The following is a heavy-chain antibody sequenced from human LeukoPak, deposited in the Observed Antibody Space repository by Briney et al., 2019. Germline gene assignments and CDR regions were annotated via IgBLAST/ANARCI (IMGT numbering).Heavy chain of an antibody. D-gene: IGHD6-13*01. Sequence: GRSLRLSCAASGFTFSNYAVHWVRQAPGKGLKWVAVIRYDGSDEYYADAAKGRFTISRDNSKNTLYLQMNSLRVEDTAVYYCAREKQQVILSDAFDIWGQGTMVTVSS. V-gene: IGHV3-30*04. CDR1: GFTFSNYA. J-gene: IGHJ3*02. CDR2: IRYDGSDE. CDR3: AREKQQVILSDAFDI.